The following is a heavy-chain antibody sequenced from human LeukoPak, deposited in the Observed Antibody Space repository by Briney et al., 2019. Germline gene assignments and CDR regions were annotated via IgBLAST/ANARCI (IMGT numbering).Heavy chain of an antibody. Sequence: SETLSLTCTVSGGSISSYYWSWIRQPPGKGLEWIGYIYYSGSTNYNPSLKSRVTISVDTSKNQFSLKLSSVTAADTAVYYCARQDVEMATIGAFDTWGQGTMVTVSS. V-gene: IGHV4-59*08. D-gene: IGHD5-24*01. CDR2: IYYSGST. J-gene: IGHJ3*02. CDR3: ARQDVEMATIGAFDT. CDR1: GGSISSYY.